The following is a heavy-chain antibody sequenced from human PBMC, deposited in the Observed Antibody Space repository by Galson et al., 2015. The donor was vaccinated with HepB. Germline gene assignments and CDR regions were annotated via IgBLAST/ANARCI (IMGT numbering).Heavy chain of an antibody. Sequence: SVKVSCKASGGTFSSYAISWVRQAPGQGLEWMGGIIPIFGIANYAQKFQGRVTITADESTSTAYMELRSLRSDDTAVYYCARVFGDYSLDYWGQGTLVTVSS. J-gene: IGHJ4*02. V-gene: IGHV1-69*13. CDR2: IIPIFGIA. CDR1: GGTFSSYA. CDR3: ARVFGDYSLDY. D-gene: IGHD4-17*01.